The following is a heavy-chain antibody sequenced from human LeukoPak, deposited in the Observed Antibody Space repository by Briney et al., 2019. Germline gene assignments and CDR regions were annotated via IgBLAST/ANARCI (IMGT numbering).Heavy chain of an antibody. CDR1: GGSISSSSYY. J-gene: IGHJ6*03. CDR2: IYYSGST. V-gene: IGHV4-39*01. CDR3: ARVKGRYYYYMDV. Sequence: SETLSLTCTVSGGSISSSSYYWGWIRQPPGKGLEWIGSIYYSGSTYYNPSLKSRVTISVDTSKNQFSLKLSPVTAADTAVYYCARVKGRYYYYMDVWGKGTTVTISS.